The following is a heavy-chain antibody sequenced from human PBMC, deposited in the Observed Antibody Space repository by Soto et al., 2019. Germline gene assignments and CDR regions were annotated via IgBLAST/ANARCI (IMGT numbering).Heavy chain of an antibody. Sequence: QVQLVQSGAEVKKPGASVKVSCKASGYTFTSYGISWVRQAPGQGLEWMGCISAYNGNTNYAQKLQGRVTMNTDTSSSTAYMERRSLRSDDTAVYYCAKERGYSYGYAYWGQGPLVTVSS. CDR2: ISAYNGNT. J-gene: IGHJ4*02. CDR1: GYTFTSYG. V-gene: IGHV1-18*01. D-gene: IGHD5-18*01. CDR3: AKERGYSYGYAY.